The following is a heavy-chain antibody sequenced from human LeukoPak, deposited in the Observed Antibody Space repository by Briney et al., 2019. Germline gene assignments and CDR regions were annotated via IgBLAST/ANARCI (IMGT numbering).Heavy chain of an antibody. CDR3: AREMTTVTSGFDY. CDR2: IIPIFGTA. J-gene: IGHJ4*02. CDR1: GSTFISYA. Sequence: SVKVSCKASGSTFISYAISWVRQAPGQGLEWMGGIIPIFGTANYAQKFQGRVTITADESTSTAYMELSSLRSEDTAVYYCAREMTTVTSGFDYWGQGTLVTVSS. V-gene: IGHV1-69*13. D-gene: IGHD4-17*01.